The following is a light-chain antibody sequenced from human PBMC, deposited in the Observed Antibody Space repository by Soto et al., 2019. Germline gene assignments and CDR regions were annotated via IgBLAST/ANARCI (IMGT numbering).Light chain of an antibody. CDR2: GAS. CDR1: QFVSSN. CDR3: QQYHNWPPIT. Sequence: EIVMTQYPVTLSVSPGERATLSCRASQFVSSNLAWYQQQPGQAPRLLISGASTRATGIPARFSGSGSGTEFTLTISNLQSEDFAVYFCQQYHNWPPITFGQGTRLAIK. V-gene: IGKV3D-15*01. J-gene: IGKJ5*01.